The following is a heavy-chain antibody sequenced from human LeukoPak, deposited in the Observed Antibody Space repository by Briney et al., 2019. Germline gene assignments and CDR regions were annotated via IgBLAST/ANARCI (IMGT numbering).Heavy chain of an antibody. V-gene: IGHV1-2*02. CDR2: INPNSGGT. CDR3: ARARLDG. Sequence: ASVKVSCKASGYTFTRYYMHWVRQAPGHGLEWMGWINPNSGGTNYAQKFQGRVTMTRDTPISTAYMELSSVRSDDTAVYFSARARLDGWGQGTTWTVSS. CDR1: GYTFTRYY. J-gene: IGHJ6*01.